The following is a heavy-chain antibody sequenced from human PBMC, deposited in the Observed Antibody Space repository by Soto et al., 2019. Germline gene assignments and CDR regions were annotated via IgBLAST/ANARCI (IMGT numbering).Heavy chain of an antibody. J-gene: IGHJ6*02. CDR1: GGTFSSYA. CDR2: IIPIFGTA. V-gene: IGHV1-69*13. CDR3: ARDPERIFPSPAAGPYYYGMDV. D-gene: IGHD6-13*01. Sequence: ASVKVSCKASGGTFSSYAISWVRQAPGQGLEWMGGIIPIFGTANYAQKFQGRVTITADESTSTAYMELSSLRSEDTAVYYCARDPERIFPSPAAGPYYYGMDVWGQGTTVTVSS.